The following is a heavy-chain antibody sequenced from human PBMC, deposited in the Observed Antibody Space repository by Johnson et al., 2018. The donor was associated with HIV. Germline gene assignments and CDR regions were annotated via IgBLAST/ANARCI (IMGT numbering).Heavy chain of an antibody. CDR2: ISNDGSNN. V-gene: IGHV3-30*03. CDR1: GFTFSSYG. CDR3: ASMDAFDI. Sequence: QVQLVESGGGVVQPGRSLRLSCAASGFTFSSYGMNWVRQAPGKGLEWVAVISNDGSNNYYADSVKGRFTISRDNSKNTLHLQMNSLRAEDTAVYYCASMDAFDIWCQGTMVAVSS. J-gene: IGHJ3*02.